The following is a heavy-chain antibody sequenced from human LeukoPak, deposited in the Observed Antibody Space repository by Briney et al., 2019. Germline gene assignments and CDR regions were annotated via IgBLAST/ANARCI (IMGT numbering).Heavy chain of an antibody. CDR3: ATPLGYCTGGVCYSNYFDP. D-gene: IGHD2-8*02. J-gene: IGHJ5*02. Sequence: VGSLRLSSAASGFTSYDYAMSAVPDTPRKGLWCGLTIFVSGGTTYSADSVKGRFTISRDHSEHTLYLQMNSLRAEDTAVYYCATPLGYCTGGVCYSNYFDPWGQGTLVTVSS. CDR1: GFTSYDYA. V-gene: IGHV3-23*01. CDR2: IFVSGGTT.